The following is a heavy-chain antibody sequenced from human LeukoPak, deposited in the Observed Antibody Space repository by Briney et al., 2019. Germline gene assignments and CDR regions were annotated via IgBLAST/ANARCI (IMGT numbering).Heavy chain of an antibody. J-gene: IGHJ1*01. CDR3: AKDWGATVGYFQH. D-gene: IGHD1-26*01. V-gene: IGHV3-23*01. Sequence: GGSLRLSCAASGFTFSSYAMSWVRQAPGKGLEWVPAISGSGGSTYYADSVKGRFTISRDNSKNTLYLQMNSLRAEDTAVYYCAKDWGATVGYFQHWGQGTLVTVSS. CDR2: ISGSGGST. CDR1: GFTFSSYA.